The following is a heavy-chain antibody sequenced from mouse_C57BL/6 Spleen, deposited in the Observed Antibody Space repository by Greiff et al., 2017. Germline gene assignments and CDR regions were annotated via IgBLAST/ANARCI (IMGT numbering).Heavy chain of an antibody. J-gene: IGHJ4*01. CDR2: IYPGSGNT. V-gene: IGHV1-76*01. CDR1: GYTFTDYY. CDR3: AREGSYYSNYGYAMDY. Sequence: QVHVKQSGAELVRPGASVKLSCKASGYTFTDYYINWVKQRPGQGLEWIARIYPGSGNTYYNEKFKGKATLTAEKSSSTAYMQLSSLTSEDSAVYFCAREGSYYSNYGYAMDYWGQGTSVTVSS. D-gene: IGHD2-5*01.